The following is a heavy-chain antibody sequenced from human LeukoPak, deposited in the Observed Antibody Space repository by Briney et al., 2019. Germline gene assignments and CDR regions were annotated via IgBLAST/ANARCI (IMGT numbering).Heavy chain of an antibody. Sequence: GASVKVSRKASGHTFTGYNIHWVRQAPGQGPEWMGWINSDSGDTNYAQKFQGRLTMTRDTSITTAYIDLSRLRSDDTAVYYCARDRGGLDSWGQGTLVTVSA. CDR2: INSDSGDT. J-gene: IGHJ5*01. V-gene: IGHV1-2*02. D-gene: IGHD3-16*01. CDR1: GHTFTGYN. CDR3: ARDRGGLDS.